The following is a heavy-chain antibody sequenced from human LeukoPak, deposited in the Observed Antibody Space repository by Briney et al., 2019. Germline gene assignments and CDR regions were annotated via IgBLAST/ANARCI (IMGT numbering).Heavy chain of an antibody. V-gene: IGHV1-69*11. D-gene: IGHD4/OR15-4a*01. Sequence: ASVKVSCKASGGTLSTYAINWVRQAPGQGLEWMGRIIPILGTATHAQNFQGRVTITTDESTNTAYMEMSRLRSEDSAVYYCATYIKDFGDRPRWFDPWRQGTLVTVSS. CDR2: IIPILGTA. CDR1: GGTLSTYA. J-gene: IGHJ5*02. CDR3: ATYIKDFGDRPRWFDP.